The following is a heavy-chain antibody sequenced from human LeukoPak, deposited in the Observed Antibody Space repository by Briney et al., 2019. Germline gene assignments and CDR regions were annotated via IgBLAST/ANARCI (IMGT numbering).Heavy chain of an antibody. D-gene: IGHD4-17*01. V-gene: IGHV3-7*01. CDR3: ARVDYGDYEGCDY. CDR2: IKQDGSEK. Sequence: QTGGSLRLSCAASGFTFSSYWMSWVRQAPGKGLEWVANIKQDGSEKYYVDSVKGRFTISRDNAKNSLYLQMNSLRAEDTAVYYCARVDYGDYEGCDYWGQGTLVTVSS. J-gene: IGHJ4*02. CDR1: GFTFSSYW.